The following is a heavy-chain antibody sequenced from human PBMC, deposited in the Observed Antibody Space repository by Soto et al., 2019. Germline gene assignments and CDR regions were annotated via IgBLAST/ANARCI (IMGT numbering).Heavy chain of an antibody. V-gene: IGHV3-43*02. CDR3: AKDRGIAAAGPDAFDI. CDR2: ISGDGGST. J-gene: IGHJ3*02. Sequence: GGSLRLSCAASGFTFDDYAMHWVRQAPGKGLEWVSLISGDGGSTYYADSVKGRFTISRDNSKNSLYLQMNSLRTEDTALYYCAKDRGIAAAGPDAFDIWGQGTIVTVSS. CDR1: GFTFDDYA. D-gene: IGHD6-13*01.